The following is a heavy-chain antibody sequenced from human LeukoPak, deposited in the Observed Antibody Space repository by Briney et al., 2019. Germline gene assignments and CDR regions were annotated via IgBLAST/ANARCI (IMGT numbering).Heavy chain of an antibody. CDR2: MNPNSGNT. Sequence: ASVKVSCKASGYTFTSYDINWVRQATGQGLEWMGWMNPNSGNTGYAQKFQGRVTMTRNTSISTAYMELSSLRSEDTAMYYCARGHYPSGSYSFDYWGQGTLVTVSS. J-gene: IGHJ4*02. D-gene: IGHD3-10*01. CDR3: ARGHYPSGSYSFDY. V-gene: IGHV1-8*01. CDR1: GYTFTSYD.